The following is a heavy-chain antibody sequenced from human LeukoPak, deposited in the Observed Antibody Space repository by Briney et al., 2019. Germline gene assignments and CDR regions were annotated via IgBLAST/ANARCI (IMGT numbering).Heavy chain of an antibody. CDR2: ISYDGSNK. Sequence: PGGSLRLSCAASGFTFSTYTMHWFRQAPGKGLEWVAVISYDGSNKYYADSVKGRFTISRDNSKNTLYLQMNSLRAEDTAVYYCAKGAGSIAAAGGAYWGQGTLVTVSS. V-gene: IGHV3-30*04. J-gene: IGHJ4*02. CDR3: AKGAGSIAAAGGAY. CDR1: GFTFSTYT. D-gene: IGHD6-13*01.